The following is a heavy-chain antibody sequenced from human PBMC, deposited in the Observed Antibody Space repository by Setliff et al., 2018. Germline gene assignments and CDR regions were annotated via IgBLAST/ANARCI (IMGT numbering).Heavy chain of an antibody. V-gene: IGHV4-59*04. J-gene: IGHJ4*02. D-gene: IGHD1-7*01. CDR1: NGSINYYY. CDR2: VHPRGST. Sequence: PSETLSLTCTVSNGSINYYYWTWIRQPPGQSLEWIGNVHPRGSTHYNPYLKSRVALSVDTSKNHFSLTLSSVTAADTAVYFCATSGNWNYEYYFNYWGQGALVTISS. CDR3: ATSGNWNYEYYFNY.